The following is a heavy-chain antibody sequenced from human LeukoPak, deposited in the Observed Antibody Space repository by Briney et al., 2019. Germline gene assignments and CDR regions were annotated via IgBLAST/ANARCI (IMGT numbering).Heavy chain of an antibody. CDR1: GFTVSSNY. J-gene: IGHJ4*02. Sequence: PGGSLRLSCAASGFTVSSNYMNWVRQAPGKGLEWVSYISSSSSTIYYADPVKGRFTISRDNAKNSLYLQMNSLRAEDTAVYYCARDRIPSDWGQGTLVTVSS. CDR3: ARDRIPSD. V-gene: IGHV3-48*01. CDR2: ISSSSSTI.